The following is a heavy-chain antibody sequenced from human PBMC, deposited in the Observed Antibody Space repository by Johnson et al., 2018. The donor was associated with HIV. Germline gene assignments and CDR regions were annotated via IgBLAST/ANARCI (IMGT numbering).Heavy chain of an antibody. D-gene: IGHD6-13*01. V-gene: IGHV3-30*05. Sequence: QVQLVESGGGVVQPGRSLRLSCAASGFIFSSYGIHWVRQAPGKGLQWVGIISYDGHNEYYADSVKGRFTISRDNAKNSLYLQMNSLRAEDTALYYCARDPGGAAGAGDAFDIWGQGTMVTVSS. CDR2: ISYDGHNE. J-gene: IGHJ3*02. CDR1: GFIFSSYG. CDR3: ARDPGGAAGAGDAFDI.